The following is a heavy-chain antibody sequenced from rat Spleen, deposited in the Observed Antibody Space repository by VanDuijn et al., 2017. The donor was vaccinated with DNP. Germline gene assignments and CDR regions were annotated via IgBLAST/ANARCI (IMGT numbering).Heavy chain of an antibody. CDR1: GYSITSNS. V-gene: IGHV3-1*01. D-gene: IGHD1-7*01. CDR3: ARWTRYFDN. Sequence: EVQLQESGSGLVKPSQSLPLTCSVTGYSITSNSWGWIRKFPGNKLEYIGHISYSGSTNYNPSLKSRISITRDTSKNHFFLHLNSVTSEDTGTYYGARWTRYFDNWGQGVMVTVSS. CDR2: ISYSGST. J-gene: IGHJ2*01.